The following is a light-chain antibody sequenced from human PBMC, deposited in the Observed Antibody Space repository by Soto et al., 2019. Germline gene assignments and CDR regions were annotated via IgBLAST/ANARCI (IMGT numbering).Light chain of an antibody. V-gene: IGKV3D-20*02. CDR3: QQRSNWWT. Sequence: EIVLTQFPGTLSLSPGERATLSCRASQSVTSNYLAWYQQRPGQPPNLLVFGASHRAPGIPDRFSGSGSGTDFTLTISSLEPEDFAVYYCQQRSNWWTFGQGTKVDIK. J-gene: IGKJ1*01. CDR1: QSVTSNY. CDR2: GAS.